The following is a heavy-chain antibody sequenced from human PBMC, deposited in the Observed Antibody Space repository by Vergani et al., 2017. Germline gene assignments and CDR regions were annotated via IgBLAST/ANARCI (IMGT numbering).Heavy chain of an antibody. CDR2: ISGSGGST. Sequence: VQLVESGGGVVQRGGSLRLSCATSGFTLSNYDMQWVRQAPGKGLEWVSGISGSGGSTYYAGSVKGRFTISRDSSKNTLYLQMNSLSAGDTAVYYCAKANPRNSGYDYLYYDHAMDVWGQETTVTVSS. CDR1: GFTLSNYD. CDR3: AKANPRNSGYDYLYYDHAMDV. J-gene: IGHJ6*02. D-gene: IGHD5-12*01. V-gene: IGHV3-23*04.